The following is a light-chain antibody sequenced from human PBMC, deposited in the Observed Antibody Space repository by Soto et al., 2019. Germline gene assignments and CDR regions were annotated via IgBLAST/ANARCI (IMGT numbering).Light chain of an antibody. CDR1: QGISYY. J-gene: IGKJ1*01. V-gene: IGKV1-27*01. CDR2: AAS. CDR3: QKYNAAPWT. Sequence: DIQMTQSPSSLSASVGDRVTITCRASQGISYYLAWYQQKPGKVPKLLIYAASTLQSGVPSRFSGSGSGTDFTLTISSLQPEDVATYYCQKYNAAPWTFGQGTKVEL.